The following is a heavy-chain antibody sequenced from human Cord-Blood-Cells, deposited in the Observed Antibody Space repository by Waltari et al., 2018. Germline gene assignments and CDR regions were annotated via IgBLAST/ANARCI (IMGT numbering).Heavy chain of an antibody. CDR2: TYYRSKWYN. CDR3: ARGGKGGTAGAFDI. V-gene: IGHV6-1*01. Sequence: QVQLQQSGPGLVKPSQTLSLTCAISGDSVSSNSAAWNWIRQSPSRGLEWLGRTYYRSKWYNDYAVSVKSRITSNPATSKNQFSLQLNSGTPGDTAVYYGARGGKGGTAGAFDIWGQGTMVTVSS. CDR1: GDSVSSNSAA. D-gene: IGHD3-16*01. J-gene: IGHJ3*02.